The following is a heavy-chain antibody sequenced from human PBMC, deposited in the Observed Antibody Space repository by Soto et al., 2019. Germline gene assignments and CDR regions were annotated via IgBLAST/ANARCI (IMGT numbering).Heavy chain of an antibody. CDR2: IYWDDDK. CDR3: ARQGQSSGYYLGWFDP. V-gene: IGHV2-5*02. Sequence: QITLKESGPTLVKPTQTLTLTCTFSGFSLSTSGVGVGWIRQPPGKALEWLALIYWDDDKRYSPSLKSRLTITKDTSKHQVVLTMTNMDPVDTATYYCARQGQSSGYYLGWFDPWGQGTLVTVSS. CDR1: GFSLSTSGVG. J-gene: IGHJ5*02. D-gene: IGHD3-22*01.